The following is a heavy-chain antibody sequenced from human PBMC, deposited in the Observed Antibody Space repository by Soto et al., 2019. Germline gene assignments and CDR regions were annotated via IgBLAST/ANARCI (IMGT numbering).Heavy chain of an antibody. CDR1: GGSISSRSYY. V-gene: IGHV4-39*02. CDR2: IYYSGST. J-gene: IGHJ5*02. Sequence: QLQLQESGPGLVKPSETLSLSCTVSGGSISSRSYYWGWIRQPPGKGLEWIGSIYYSGSTYYNQYLESRVTISVDTSKNHFSLKLSSVTAADTAVYYCATQEVGGSYVYTFDPWGQGTLVTVSS. CDR3: ATQEVGGSYVYTFDP. D-gene: IGHD1-26*01.